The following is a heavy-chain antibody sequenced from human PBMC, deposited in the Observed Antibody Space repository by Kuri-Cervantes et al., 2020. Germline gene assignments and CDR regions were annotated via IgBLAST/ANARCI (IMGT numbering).Heavy chain of an antibody. Sequence: SWVNVSFKHSGSTFSSYAIRWVGQAPGQGLKWMGGSIPISGTQNYEQKSQDRVTINTDESTSTVYMEVSSLKYEDTAVYYCARVLTVAGLYYYYLDVWGKGTTVTVSS. CDR1: GSTFSSYA. J-gene: IGHJ6*03. D-gene: IGHD6-19*01. CDR2: SIPISGTQ. CDR3: ARVLTVAGLYYYYLDV. V-gene: IGHV1-69*05.